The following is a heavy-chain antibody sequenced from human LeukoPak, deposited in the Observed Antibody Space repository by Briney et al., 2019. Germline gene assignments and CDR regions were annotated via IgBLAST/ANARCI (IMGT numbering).Heavy chain of an antibody. V-gene: IGHV3-21*01. CDR3: ARDTYCSGGSCYYDY. CDR1: GFTFSSYS. J-gene: IGHJ4*02. Sequence: PGGSLRLSCAASGFTFSSYSMNWVRQAPGKGLEWVSSISSSSSYMYYADSVKGRFTISRDNAKNSLYLQMNSLRAEDTAVYYCARDTYCSGGSCYYDYWGQGTLVTVSS. CDR2: ISSSSSYM. D-gene: IGHD2-15*01.